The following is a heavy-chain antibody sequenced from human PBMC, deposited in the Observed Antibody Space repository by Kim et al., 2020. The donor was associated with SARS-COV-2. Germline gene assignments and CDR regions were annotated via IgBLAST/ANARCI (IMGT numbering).Heavy chain of an antibody. J-gene: IGHJ4*02. CDR1: GFTFSNAW. Sequence: GGSLRLSCAASGFTFSNAWMSWVRQAPGKGLEWVGRIKSKTDGGTTDYAAPVKGRFTISRDDSKNTLYLQMNSLKTEDTAVYYCTTYYYYDSSGYYGPDYWGQGTLVTVSS. CDR3: TTYYYYDSSGYYGPDY. CDR2: IKSKTDGGTT. V-gene: IGHV3-15*01. D-gene: IGHD3-22*01.